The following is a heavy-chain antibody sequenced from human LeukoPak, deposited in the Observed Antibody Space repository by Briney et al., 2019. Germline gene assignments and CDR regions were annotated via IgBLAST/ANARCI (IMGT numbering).Heavy chain of an antibody. Sequence: PGGSLRLSCAASGFSFTHAWMSWVRQAPGKGLEWVANIKQDGSEKYYVDSVKGRFTISRDNAKNSLYLQMNSLRAEDTAVYYCARDRGGSGSYLGNHAFDIWGQGTMVTVSS. CDR3: ARDRGGSGSYLGNHAFDI. J-gene: IGHJ3*02. CDR2: IKQDGSEK. V-gene: IGHV3-7*01. D-gene: IGHD3-10*01. CDR1: GFSFTHAW.